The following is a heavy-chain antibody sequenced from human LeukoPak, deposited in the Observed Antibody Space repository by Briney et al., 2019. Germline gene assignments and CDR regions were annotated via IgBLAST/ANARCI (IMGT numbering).Heavy chain of an antibody. CDR2: IIPILGIA. Sequence: SVKVSCKASGGTFSSYAISWVRQAPGQGLEWMGRIIPILGIANYAQKFQGRVTITADKSTSTAYMELSSLRSEDTAVYYCVSFTMIPGGAFDIWGQGTMVTVSS. V-gene: IGHV1-69*04. D-gene: IGHD3-22*01. CDR3: VSFTMIPGGAFDI. J-gene: IGHJ3*02. CDR1: GGTFSSYA.